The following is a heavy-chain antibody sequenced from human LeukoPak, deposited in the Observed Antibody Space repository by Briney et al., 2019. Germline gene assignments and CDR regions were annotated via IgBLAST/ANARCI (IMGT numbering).Heavy chain of an antibody. V-gene: IGHV3-7*01. CDR1: GFTFSSYW. Sequence: PGGSLRLSCAASGFTFSSYWMSWVRQAPGKGLGWVANIKQDGSEKYYVDSVKGRFTISRDNAKNSLYLQMNSLRAEDTAVYYCAREDYYYYYGMDVWGQGTTVTVSS. CDR3: AREDYYYYYGMDV. J-gene: IGHJ6*02. CDR2: IKQDGSEK.